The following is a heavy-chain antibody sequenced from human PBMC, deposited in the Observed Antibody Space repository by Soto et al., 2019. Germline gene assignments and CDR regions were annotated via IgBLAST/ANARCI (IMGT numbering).Heavy chain of an antibody. Sequence: SETLSLTCTVSGGSISPNYWTWIRQPPGKGLEWIGYIYYSGSTNYNPSLKSRVTISVDTSKNQFSLTLRSVTAADTAIYYCARARYVGLWYPFDYWAQRSPVTVSS. V-gene: IGHV4-59*01. CDR1: GGSISPNY. CDR2: IYYSGST. J-gene: IGHJ5*01. CDR3: ARARYVGLWYPFDY. D-gene: IGHD6-13*01.